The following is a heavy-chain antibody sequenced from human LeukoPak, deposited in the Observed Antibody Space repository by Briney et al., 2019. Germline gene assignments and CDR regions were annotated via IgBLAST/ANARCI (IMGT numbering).Heavy chain of an antibody. Sequence: ASVKVSCKASGYTFTSYGISWVRQAPGQGLEWMGWISAYNGNTNYAQKLQGRVTMTTDTSTSTAYMELRSLRSDDTAVHYCARVLAAAGREYYFDYWGQGTLVTVSS. V-gene: IGHV1-18*01. D-gene: IGHD6-13*01. CDR3: ARVLAAAGREYYFDY. J-gene: IGHJ4*02. CDR1: GYTFTSYG. CDR2: ISAYNGNT.